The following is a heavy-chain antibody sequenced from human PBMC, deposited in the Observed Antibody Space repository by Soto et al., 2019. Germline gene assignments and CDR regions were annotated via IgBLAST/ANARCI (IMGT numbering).Heavy chain of an antibody. V-gene: IGHV3-48*01. CDR3: ARAGGWELPPG. CDR2: ISSSSSTI. CDR1: GFTFSSYS. J-gene: IGHJ4*02. D-gene: IGHD3-10*01. Sequence: EVQLVESGGGLVQPGGSLRLSCAASGFTFSSYSMNWVRQAPGKGLEWVSYISSSSSTIYYADSVKGRFTISRDNAKNSLYLQMNRLRAEDTAVCYCARAGGWELPPGWGQGTLVTVSS.